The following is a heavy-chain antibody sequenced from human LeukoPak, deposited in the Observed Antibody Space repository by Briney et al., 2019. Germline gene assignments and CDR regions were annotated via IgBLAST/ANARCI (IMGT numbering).Heavy chain of an antibody. D-gene: IGHD6-19*01. CDR1: GFTFDNYN. CDR3: SSPRDSNGWFYFDH. V-gene: IGHV3-21*01. Sequence: GGSLRLSCAASGFTFDNYNMYWVRQAPGKGLEWVSAIHNTSNYIYYADSVKGRFTVSRDNAKNSLYLQMDSLRDEDTAVYYCSSPRDSNGWFYFDHWGQGTLVTVSS. J-gene: IGHJ4*02. CDR2: IHNTSNYI.